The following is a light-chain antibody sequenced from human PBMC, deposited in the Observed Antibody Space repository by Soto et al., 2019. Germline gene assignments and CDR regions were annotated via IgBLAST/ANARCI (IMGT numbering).Light chain of an antibody. CDR2: EAA. V-gene: IGKV1-39*01. J-gene: IGKJ4*01. CDR1: QSIRSN. Sequence: IQTAHFPISLSASVGSRVSITCRASQSIRSNLNGYRLQPGEAPPLLLYEAANFKSRVTSRLSGSGAGTDVTLTITIRQPQDYATYYYQQQYSRLGLTFGQGTKVDI. CDR3: QQQYSRLGLT.